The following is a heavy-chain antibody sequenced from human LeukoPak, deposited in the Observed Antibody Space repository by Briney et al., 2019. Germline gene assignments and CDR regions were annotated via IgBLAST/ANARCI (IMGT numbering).Heavy chain of an antibody. D-gene: IGHD4-17*01. J-gene: IGHJ3*02. CDR3: ARGSTVTTDDAFDI. Sequence: PSETLSLTCTVSGGSISSSSYYWGWIRQPPGKGLEWIGYIYYSGSTYYNPSLKSRVTISVDTSKNQFSLKLSSVTAADTAVYYCARGSTVTTDDAFDIWGQGTMVTVSS. CDR1: GGSISSSSYY. CDR2: IYYSGST. V-gene: IGHV4-39*07.